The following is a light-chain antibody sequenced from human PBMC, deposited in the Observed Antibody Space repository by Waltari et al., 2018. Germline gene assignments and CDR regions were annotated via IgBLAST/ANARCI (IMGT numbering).Light chain of an antibody. CDR1: QSVGRS. CDR2: GAS. CDR3: QHYVRLPVT. J-gene: IGKJ1*01. V-gene: IGKV3-20*01. Sequence: EIVLTQSPGPLSLSPGARATLPCRASQSVGRSLAWYQQKPGQAPRLLIYGASSRATGVPDRFSGSGSGTDFSLTISRLEPEDFAVYYCQHYVRLPVTFGQGTRVEIK.